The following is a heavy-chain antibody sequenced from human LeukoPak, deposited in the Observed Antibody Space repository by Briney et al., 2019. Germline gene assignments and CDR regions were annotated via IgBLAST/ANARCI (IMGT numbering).Heavy chain of an antibody. CDR2: IYYSGST. V-gene: IGHV4-39*01. Sequence: SETLSLTCTVSGGSISSSTYYWGWIRQPPGKGLEWIGSIYYSGSTYYNPSLKSRVTISVDTSKNQFSLKLSSVTAADTAVYYCARLREVPLYYFDYWGQGTLVTVSS. J-gene: IGHJ4*02. CDR3: ARLREVPLYYFDY. CDR1: GGSISSSTYY.